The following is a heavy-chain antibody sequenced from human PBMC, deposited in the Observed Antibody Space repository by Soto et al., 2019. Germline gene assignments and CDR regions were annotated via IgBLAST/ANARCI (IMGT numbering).Heavy chain of an antibody. J-gene: IGHJ3*02. V-gene: IGHV3-66*01. CDR2: ISNRGDT. CDR3: AREPRYCRGGSCSITGDAYDI. CDR1: GFIVSNTY. Sequence: EVQLVESGGGLVQPGGSLRLSCTASGFIVSNTYVNWVRQAPGKGLEWVSVISNRGDTHYADSVRGRFSLSRDISDNTLHLQMNNLRVEDKVVYYCAREPRYCRGGSCSITGDAYDIWGQGTMVTVSS. D-gene: IGHD2-15*01.